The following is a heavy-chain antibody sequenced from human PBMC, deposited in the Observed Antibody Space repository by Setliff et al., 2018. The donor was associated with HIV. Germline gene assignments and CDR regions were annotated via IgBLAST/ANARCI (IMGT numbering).Heavy chain of an antibody. CDR2: IIPMYNIP. D-gene: IGHD6-13*01. V-gene: IGHV1-69*13. Sequence: SVKVSCKTSGGTLTNYVITWVRQAPGQGLEWMGIIIPMYNIPTYAQKFQGRVTFTADESTSTAYMELSGLSSEDTAVYYCARDQTGIAAAAFGGGSAWSDEGFDIWGQGTMVTVSS. J-gene: IGHJ3*02. CDR1: GGTLTNYV. CDR3: ARDQTGIAAAAFGGGSAWSDEGFDI.